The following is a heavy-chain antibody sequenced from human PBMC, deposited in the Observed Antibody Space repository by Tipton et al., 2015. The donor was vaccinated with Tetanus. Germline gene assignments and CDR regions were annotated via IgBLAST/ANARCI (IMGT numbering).Heavy chain of an antibody. CDR2: INPNSGGT. CDR3: ATREDTALVIAESDAPDI. D-gene: IGHD5-18*01. V-gene: IGHV1-2*02. CDR1: GYTFTGYY. Sequence: QSGAEVKKPGASVKVSCKASGYTFTGYYMHWVRQAPGQGLEWMGWINPNSGGTNYAQKFQGRVTMTRDTSISTAYMEVSRLRSADTAMYYCATREDTALVIAESDAPDIWGQGTMVTVSS. J-gene: IGHJ3*02.